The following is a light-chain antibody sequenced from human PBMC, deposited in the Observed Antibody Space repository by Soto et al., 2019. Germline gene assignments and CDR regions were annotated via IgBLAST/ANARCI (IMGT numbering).Light chain of an antibody. CDR2: EVT. Sequence: QSALTQPASVSGSPGQSITISCTGTGSDVGGYDYVSWYQHHPGKAPKVMIYEVTNRPSGVSNRFSGSKSGNTASLTLSGLQAEDEADYYCSSYTSSSTLVFGGGTKLTVL. J-gene: IGLJ2*01. V-gene: IGLV2-14*01. CDR3: SSYTSSSTLV. CDR1: GSDVGGYDY.